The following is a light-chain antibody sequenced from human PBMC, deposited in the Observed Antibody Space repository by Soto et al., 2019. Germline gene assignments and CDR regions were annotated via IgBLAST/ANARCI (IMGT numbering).Light chain of an antibody. CDR3: QQSYSLTRT. J-gene: IGKJ1*01. CDR1: QNIIDY. V-gene: IGKV1-39*01. CDR2: RAS. Sequence: DIQVTQSPSSLSASVGDKVTITCRASQNIIDYLNWYQQRPGTPPKLLIYRASNLQSEVRSRFSGSGSGTDFSLTISSLQHEDFATYYCQQSYSLTRTFGQGTRV.